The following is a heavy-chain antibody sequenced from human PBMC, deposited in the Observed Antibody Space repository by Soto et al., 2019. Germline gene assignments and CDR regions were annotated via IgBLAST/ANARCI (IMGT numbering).Heavy chain of an antibody. J-gene: IGHJ4*02. V-gene: IGHV3-30*18. D-gene: IGHD6-19*01. CDR1: GFTFSDYA. CDR2: VSHDGRNT. Sequence: ESGGGVVQPGRSLRLSCAASGFTFSDYAMHWVRQAPGKGLEWVAVVSHDGRNTHYADSVKGRFTLSRDSANNTVSLEMTSLRAEDTSVYYCAKGGRQWLVTSDFNYWGQGALVTVSS. CDR3: AKGGRQWLVTSDFNY.